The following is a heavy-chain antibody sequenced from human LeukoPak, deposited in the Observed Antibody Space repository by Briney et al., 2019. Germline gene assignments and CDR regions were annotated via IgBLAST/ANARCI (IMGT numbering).Heavy chain of an antibody. V-gene: IGHV1-69*05. CDR3: ARGIAARPSWFDP. Sequence: GASVTVSCKASGGTFSSYAISWVRQAPGQGLEWMGGIIPIFGTANYAQKFQGRVTITTDESTSTAYMELSSLRSEDTAVYYCARGIAARPSWFDPWGQGTLVTVSS. CDR1: GGTFSSYA. D-gene: IGHD6-6*01. CDR2: IIPIFGTA. J-gene: IGHJ5*02.